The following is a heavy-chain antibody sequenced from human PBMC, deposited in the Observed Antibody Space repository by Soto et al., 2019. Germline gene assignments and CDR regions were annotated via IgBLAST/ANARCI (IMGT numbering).Heavy chain of an antibody. CDR2: IYYTGST. CDR3: ATHYYDRGGYNYLAY. D-gene: IGHD3-22*01. Sequence: XTQSVSVTVAGGASIRLDSNWIRKPPGKGLEWLGYIYYTGSTNYNPSLKSRVTISIDTSKNQFSLKLSSVSAADTAVYYCATHYYDRGGYNYLAYWPQGTLVTVSS. V-gene: IGHV4-59*01. CDR1: GGASIRLD. J-gene: IGHJ4*02.